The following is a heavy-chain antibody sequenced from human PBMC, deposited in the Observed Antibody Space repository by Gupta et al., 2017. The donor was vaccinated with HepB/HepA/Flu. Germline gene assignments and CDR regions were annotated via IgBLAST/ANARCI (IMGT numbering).Heavy chain of an antibody. J-gene: IGHJ4*02. CDR3: ARGDGYKGVDY. CDR1: GFTFSPFA. D-gene: IGHD5-24*01. CDR2: ISYDGNNK. Sequence: QVQLVESGGGVVQPGRSLRLSCAASGFTFSPFAMHWVRQVPGKGLEWVTVISYDGNNKYYADSVKGRFFISRDNSKNTVSLQMNSLRTEDTAVYYCARGDGYKGVDYWGQGTLVTVSS. V-gene: IGHV3-30-3*01.